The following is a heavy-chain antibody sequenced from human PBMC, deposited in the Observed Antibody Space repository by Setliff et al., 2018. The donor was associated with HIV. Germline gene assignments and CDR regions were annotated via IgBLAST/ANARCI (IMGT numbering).Heavy chain of an antibody. D-gene: IGHD3-10*01. CDR2: INPKSGGT. CDR1: GYTFTDYN. J-gene: IGHJ4*02. CDR3: ARVISGRGRELPDFDY. Sequence: ASVKVSCKASGYTFTDYNIHWVRQAPGQGLEWMGWINPKSGGTNYVQVRDRVTMTRDTSISTAYMELSSLRSEDTAVYYCARVISGRGRELPDFDYWGQGTQVTGSS. V-gene: IGHV1-2*02.